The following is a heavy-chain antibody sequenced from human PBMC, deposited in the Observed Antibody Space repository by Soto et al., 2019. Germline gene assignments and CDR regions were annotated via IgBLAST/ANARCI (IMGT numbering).Heavy chain of an antibody. Sequence: SETLSLTCSVYGGSFSDYYWSWIRQPPGKGLEWIGEINHSGSTNYNPSLKSRVTISVDRSKNQFSLKLSSVTAADTAVYYCARWTTTYYDILTGYYTGNWFDPWGQGTLVTVSS. V-gene: IGHV4-34*01. CDR1: GGSFSDYY. CDR2: INHSGST. J-gene: IGHJ5*02. D-gene: IGHD3-9*01. CDR3: ARWTTTYYDILTGYYTGNWFDP.